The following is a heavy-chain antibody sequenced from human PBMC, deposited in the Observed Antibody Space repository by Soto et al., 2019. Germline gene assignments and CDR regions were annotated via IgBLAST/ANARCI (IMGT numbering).Heavy chain of an antibody. V-gene: IGHV3-23*01. CDR2: ISGNGADT. Sequence: SCKASGYTFTSYAMHWVRQAPGKGLDWVSAISGNGADTYYADSVKGRFTVSRDNSKNTLYLQINSLRADDTAVYYCAKRRGEGYFDYWGQGTLVTVSS. CDR1: GYTFTSYA. J-gene: IGHJ4*02. D-gene: IGHD3-16*01. CDR3: AKRRGEGYFDY.